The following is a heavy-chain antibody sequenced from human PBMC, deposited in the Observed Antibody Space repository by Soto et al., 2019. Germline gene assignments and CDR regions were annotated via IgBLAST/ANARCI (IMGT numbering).Heavy chain of an antibody. J-gene: IGHJ6*02. CDR3: ARLAMEVGHYYGMDV. V-gene: IGHV5-51*01. CDR1: GYSFTSYW. D-gene: IGHD1-1*01. Sequence: GESLKISCKGSGYSFTSYWIGWVRQMPGKGLEWMGIIYPGDSDTRYSPSFQGQVTISADKSISTAYLQWSSLKASDTAMYYCARLAMEVGHYYGMDVWGQGTTVTVSS. CDR2: IYPGDSDT.